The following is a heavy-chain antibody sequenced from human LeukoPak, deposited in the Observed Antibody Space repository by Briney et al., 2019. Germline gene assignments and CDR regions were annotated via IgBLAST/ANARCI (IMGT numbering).Heavy chain of an antibody. V-gene: IGHV4-4*07. J-gene: IGHJ3*02. D-gene: IGHD6-19*01. CDR3: ARGKSSGWYEWDAFDI. CDR2: IYTSGST. CDR1: GGSISSYY. Sequence: SETLSLTCTVSGGSISSYYWSWIRQPAGKGLEWIGRIYTSGSTNYNPSLMSRVTMSVDTSKNQFSLKLSSVTAADTAVYYGARGKSSGWYEWDAFDISGQGTMVTASS.